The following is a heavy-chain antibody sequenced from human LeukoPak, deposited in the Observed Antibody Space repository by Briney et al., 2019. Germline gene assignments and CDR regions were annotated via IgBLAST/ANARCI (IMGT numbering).Heavy chain of an antibody. V-gene: IGHV1-46*01. CDR3: TRDRQDSYYGLDV. Sequence: GASVKVSCKASGYIFTSYYLHWVRQAPGQGHEWMGLINPSDGSTTYAQKFQGRVTMTRDTSASTVYMELSSLTSEDTAVYYCTRDRQDSYYGLDVWGQGTTVTVSS. J-gene: IGHJ6*02. CDR1: GYIFTSYY. CDR2: INPSDGST.